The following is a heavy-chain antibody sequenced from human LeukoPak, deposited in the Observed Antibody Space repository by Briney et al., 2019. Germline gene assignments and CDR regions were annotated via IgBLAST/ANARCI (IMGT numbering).Heavy chain of an antibody. J-gene: IGHJ4*02. V-gene: IGHV3-30*03. Sequence: PGRSLRLSCAASGFAFSSYGMHWVRQAPGKGLEWVAVISYDGSNKYYADSVKGRFTISRDNSKNTLYLQMNSLRAEDTAVYYCAQGVLLWFGELSNKGFDYWGQGTLVTVSS. CDR1: GFAFSSYG. CDR3: AQGVLLWFGELSNKGFDY. CDR2: ISYDGSNK. D-gene: IGHD3-10*01.